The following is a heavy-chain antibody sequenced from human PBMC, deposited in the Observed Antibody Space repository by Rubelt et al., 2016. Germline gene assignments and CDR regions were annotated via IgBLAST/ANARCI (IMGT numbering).Heavy chain of an antibody. Sequence: GKGLVWVSRINSDGSTTSYADSVKGRFTISRDNSKNTVYLQMNSLRAEDTAVYYCARGVVPAAPYYYGMDVWGQGTTVTVSS. CDR2: INSDGSTT. J-gene: IGHJ6*02. D-gene: IGHD2-2*01. CDR3: ARGVVPAAPYYYGMDV. V-gene: IGHV3-74*01.